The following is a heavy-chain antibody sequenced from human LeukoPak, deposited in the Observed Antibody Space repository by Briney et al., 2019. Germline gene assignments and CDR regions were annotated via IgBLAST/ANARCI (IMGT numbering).Heavy chain of an antibody. J-gene: IGHJ5*02. CDR3: ARGGSDSNGYYLIYH. V-gene: IGHV4-31*03. CDR2: IYYSGST. D-gene: IGHD3-22*01. CDR1: GGSISSGGYY. Sequence: SETLSLTCTVSGGSISSGGYYWSWIRQHPGKGLEWIGSIYYSGSTYYNPSLKSRVTISVDTSKNQFSLKLSSVTAADTAVYYCARGGSDSNGYYLIYHWGQGTLLAVSS.